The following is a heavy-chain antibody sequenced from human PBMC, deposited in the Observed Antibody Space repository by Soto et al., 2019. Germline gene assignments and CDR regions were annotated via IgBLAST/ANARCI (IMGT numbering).Heavy chain of an antibody. J-gene: IGHJ4*02. CDR3: ARGGTYGGNCPY. Sequence: QVQLVQSGAEVKKPGASVKVSCKATGYTFTGYYMHWVRQAPGHGLEWMGWINPNSGGTNYAQKFQGRVTMTRNTFISTDYMEMSRLRSDGTSVYYCARGGTYGGNCPYWGQRTLVTVSS. CDR2: INPNSGGT. D-gene: IGHD2-15*01. CDR1: GYTFTGYY. V-gene: IGHV1-2*02.